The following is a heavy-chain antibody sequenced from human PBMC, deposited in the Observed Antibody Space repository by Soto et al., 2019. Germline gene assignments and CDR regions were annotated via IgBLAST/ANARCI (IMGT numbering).Heavy chain of an antibody. CDR3: ASRTSGWYFDY. J-gene: IGHJ4*02. V-gene: IGHV3-23*01. D-gene: IGHD6-19*01. Sequence: GGSLRLSCAASGFTFSSYAMNWVRQAPGKGLEWVSVISGSGGSTYYADSVKGRFTISRDNSKNKLYLQMNSLRAEDTAVYYCASRTSGWYFDYWGQGTLVTVSS. CDR1: GFTFSSYA. CDR2: ISGSGGST.